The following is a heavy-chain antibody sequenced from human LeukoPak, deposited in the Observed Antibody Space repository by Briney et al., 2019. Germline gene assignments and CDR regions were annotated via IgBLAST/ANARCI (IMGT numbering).Heavy chain of an antibody. V-gene: IGHV4-34*01. CDR2: INHSGST. Sequence: SETLSLTCAVYGGSFSGYYWSWIRQPPGKGLEWIGEINHSGSTNYNPSLKSRVTISVDTSKNQFSLKLSSVTAADTAVYYCAISRSGYSLYFDYWGQGTLVTVSS. CDR3: AISRSGYSLYFDY. D-gene: IGHD3-22*01. CDR1: GGSFSGYY. J-gene: IGHJ4*02.